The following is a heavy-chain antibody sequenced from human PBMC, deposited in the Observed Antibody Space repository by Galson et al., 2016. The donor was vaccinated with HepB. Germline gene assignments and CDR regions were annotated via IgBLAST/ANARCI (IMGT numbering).Heavy chain of an antibody. D-gene: IGHD2-8*02. J-gene: IGHJ5*02. Sequence: LSLTCTVSGASISSSTYYWDWIRQPPGKGLEWIGSIYYSGESYYNPSLRSRVTISVDTSKDQFSLNMNSVTAADTAVYYCARESATTGWFDPWGQGTLVTVSS. V-gene: IGHV4-39*07. CDR1: GASISSSTYY. CDR3: ARESATTGWFDP. CDR2: IYYSGES.